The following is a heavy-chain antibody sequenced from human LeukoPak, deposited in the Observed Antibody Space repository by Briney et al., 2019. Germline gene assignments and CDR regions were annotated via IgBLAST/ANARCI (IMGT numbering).Heavy chain of an antibody. CDR1: GGSFSGYY. D-gene: IGHD3-9*01. CDR2: INHSGST. CDR3: ARGLHYDILTGPQSPYYMDV. J-gene: IGHJ6*03. Sequence: SETLSLTCAVYGGSFSGYYWSWIRQPPGKGLEWIGEINHSGSTNYNPSLKSRVTISVDTSKNQFSLKLSSVTAADTAVYYCARGLHYDILTGPQSPYYMDVWGKGTTVTVSS. V-gene: IGHV4-34*01.